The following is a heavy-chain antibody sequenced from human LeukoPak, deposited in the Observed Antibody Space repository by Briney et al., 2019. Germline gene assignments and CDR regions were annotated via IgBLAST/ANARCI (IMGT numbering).Heavy chain of an antibody. J-gene: IGHJ4*02. CDR3: ARDAAAAMVGGYYFDY. V-gene: IGHV3-21*01. CDR1: GFTFSSYS. D-gene: IGHD5-18*01. CDR2: ISSSSSYI. Sequence: GGSQRLSCAASGFTFSSYSMNWVRQAPGKGLEWVSSISSSSSYIYYADSVKGRFTISRDNAKNSLYLQMNSLRAEDTAVYYCARDAAAAMVGGYYFDYWGQGTLVTVSS.